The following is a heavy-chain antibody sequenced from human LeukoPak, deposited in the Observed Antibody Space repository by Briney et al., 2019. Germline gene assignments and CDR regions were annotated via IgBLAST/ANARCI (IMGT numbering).Heavy chain of an antibody. J-gene: IGHJ6*03. CDR2: IYHSGST. V-gene: IGHV4-30-2*01. CDR1: GGSISSSSYY. CDR3: AQISQGDYGGYYMDV. Sequence: PSETLSLTCTVSGGSISSSSYYWGWIRQPPGKGLEWIGYIYHSGSTYYNPSLKSRVTISVDRSKNQFSLKLSSVTAADTAVYYCAQISQGDYGGYYMDVWGKGTTVTVSS. D-gene: IGHD4-23*01.